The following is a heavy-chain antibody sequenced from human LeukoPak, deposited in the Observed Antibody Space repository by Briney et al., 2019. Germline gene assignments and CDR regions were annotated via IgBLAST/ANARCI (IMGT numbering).Heavy chain of an antibody. CDR3: ARWGMVGRTYCGDDCYPDWEYYFDY. CDR1: GYTFTGFF. J-gene: IGHJ4*02. CDR2: FNPNSGGT. Sequence: ASVKVSCKASGYTFTGFFMYWVRQAPGQGLEWMGWFNPNSGGTNYAQKFQGRVTMTRDTSISTAYMELSRLRSDDTAVYYRARWGMVGRTYCGDDCYPDWEYYFDYWGQGTLVTVSS. D-gene: IGHD2-21*02. V-gene: IGHV1-2*02.